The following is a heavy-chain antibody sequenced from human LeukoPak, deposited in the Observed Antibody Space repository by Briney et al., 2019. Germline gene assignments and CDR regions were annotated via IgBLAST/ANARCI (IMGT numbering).Heavy chain of an antibody. J-gene: IGHJ6*03. D-gene: IGHD3-22*01. CDR1: GYTFTSYG. Sequence: ASVKVSCKASGYTFTSYGISWVRQAPGQGLEWMGWISAYNGNTNYAQKLQGRVTMTTDTSTSTAYMELRSLRSDDTAVYYCARELTYYCDSSGYKYYYYYYMDVWGKGTTVTVSS. V-gene: IGHV1-18*01. CDR2: ISAYNGNT. CDR3: ARELTYYCDSSGYKYYYYYYMDV.